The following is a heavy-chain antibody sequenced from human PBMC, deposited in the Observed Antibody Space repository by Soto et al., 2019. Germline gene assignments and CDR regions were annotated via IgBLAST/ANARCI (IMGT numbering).Heavy chain of an antibody. D-gene: IGHD5-12*01. J-gene: IGHJ5*02. V-gene: IGHV5-51*01. CDR1: GFSFSSYG. Sequence: PGGSLRLSCAASGFSFSSYGMQWVRQMPGKGLEWMGIIHPSDFDTRYSPSFQGQVTISADKSISTAYLQWSSLRASDTAMYYCAIHSTGYEDSWGQGTLVTVSS. CDR2: IHPSDFDT. CDR3: AIHSTGYEDS.